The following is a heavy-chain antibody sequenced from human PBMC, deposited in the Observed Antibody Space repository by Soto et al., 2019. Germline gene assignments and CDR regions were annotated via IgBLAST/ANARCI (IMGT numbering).Heavy chain of an antibody. Sequence: EVQLVESGGGLVKPGGSLRLSCAASGFTFSSYSMNWVRQAPGKGLEWVSSISSSSSYIYYEDSVKGRFTISRDNAKNSLDLKMNSLRAEDTAVYYGARTTTMILVVAEIDYWGQGTLVTVSS. CDR2: ISSSSSYI. CDR1: GFTFSSYS. D-gene: IGHD3-22*01. V-gene: IGHV3-21*01. CDR3: ARTTTMILVVAEIDY. J-gene: IGHJ4*02.